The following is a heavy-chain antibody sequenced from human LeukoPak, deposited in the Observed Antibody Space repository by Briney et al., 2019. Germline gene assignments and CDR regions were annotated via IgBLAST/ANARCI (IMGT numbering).Heavy chain of an antibody. CDR2: INAGNDNT. J-gene: IGHJ5*02. Sequence: ASVKVSCKASGYIFTSYAMHWVRQAPGQRLEWMGWINAGNDNTKYSQKFQGRVTITRDTSATTVYMELSSLRSEDTAVYYCARDIDRVFNWFDPWGQGTLVTVSS. CDR1: GYIFTSYA. D-gene: IGHD6-13*01. CDR3: ARDIDRVFNWFDP. V-gene: IGHV1-3*01.